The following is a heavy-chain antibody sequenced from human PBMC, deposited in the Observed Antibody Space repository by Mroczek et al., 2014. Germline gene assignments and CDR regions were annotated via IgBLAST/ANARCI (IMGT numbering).Heavy chain of an antibody. V-gene: IGHV1-18*01. CDR1: GYTFTSYG. CDR3: ARATQYDILTGYSAPFDY. Sequence: VQLVQSGAEVKKPGASVKVSCKASGYTFTSYGISWVRQAPGQGLEWMGWISAYNGNTNYAQKLQGRVTMTTDTSTSTAYMELRSLRSDDTAVYYCARATQYDILTGYSAPFDYWGQGTLVTVSS. D-gene: IGHD3-9*01. CDR2: ISAYNGNT. J-gene: IGHJ4*02.